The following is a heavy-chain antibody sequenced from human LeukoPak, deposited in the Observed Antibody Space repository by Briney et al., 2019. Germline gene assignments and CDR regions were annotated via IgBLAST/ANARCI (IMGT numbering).Heavy chain of an antibody. Sequence: GGSLRLSCAASGFHFSVYSMNWVRQAPGEGLEWFSSISSRSTYSYYADPVKGRFTISRDNSKNTLYLQMISLKDEDTAVDYGAKPLLGFVRTFDYWGQGTLVTVSS. J-gene: IGHJ4*02. CDR1: GFHFSVYS. D-gene: IGHD3-10*01. CDR2: ISSRSTYS. CDR3: AKPLLGFVRTFDY. V-gene: IGHV3-21*04.